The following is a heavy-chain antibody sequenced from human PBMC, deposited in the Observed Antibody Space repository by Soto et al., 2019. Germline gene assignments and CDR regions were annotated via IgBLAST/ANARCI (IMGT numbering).Heavy chain of an antibody. V-gene: IGHV4-59*08. Sequence: SETLSLTCTVSGGSISTYYASWIRQPPGKGLEWIGYIYYSGSTNYNPSLKSRVTISVDTSKNQFSLKLNSMTAADTAVYYCARHNYGSGSTYFDYWGQGTLVTVSS. J-gene: IGHJ4*02. CDR3: ARHNYGSGSTYFDY. D-gene: IGHD3-10*01. CDR1: GGSISTYY. CDR2: IYYSGST.